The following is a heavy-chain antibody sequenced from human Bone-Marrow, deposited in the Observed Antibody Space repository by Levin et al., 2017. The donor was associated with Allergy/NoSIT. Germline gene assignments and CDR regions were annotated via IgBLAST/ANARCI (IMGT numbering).Heavy chain of an antibody. D-gene: IGHD1-1*01. CDR2: IVVGSGDT. J-gene: IGHJ4*02. CDR1: GFDFATTA. V-gene: IGHV1-58*02. CDR3: TATSTGRAYDY. Sequence: ASVKVSCKASGFDFATTAMQWVRQARGQRLEWIGWIVVGSGDTSYAEKFQERVTITREMSTTTAYMELSSLRSEDTAIYYCTATSTGRAYDYWGQGTLVTVSS.